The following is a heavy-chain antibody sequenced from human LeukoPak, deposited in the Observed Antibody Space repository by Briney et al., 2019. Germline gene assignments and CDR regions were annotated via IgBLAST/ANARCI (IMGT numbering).Heavy chain of an antibody. CDR1: GDSISSYY. J-gene: IGHJ3*02. CDR3: ARVPWKFEPFDI. CDR2: VDHSGNT. Sequence: SSETLSLTCTVSGDSISSYYWNWVRQSPGKGLEWIGYVDHSGNTKYNPSLWGRVTMFVDTSNNQFSLRLTSLTAADTAVYYCARVPWKFEPFDIWGQGTKVTVSS. V-gene: IGHV4-59*01. D-gene: IGHD1-1*01.